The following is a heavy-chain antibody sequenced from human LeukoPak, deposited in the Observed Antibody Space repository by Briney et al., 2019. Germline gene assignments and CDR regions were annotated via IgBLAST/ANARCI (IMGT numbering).Heavy chain of an antibody. Sequence: ASVKVSLTASGGTFSSYAISRVRQAPGQGLEWMGGIIPIFGTANYAQKFQGRVTITADESTSTAYMELSSLRSEDTAVYYCYLGGNSGYYSDYWGEGPMVTVSS. CDR1: GGTFSSYA. J-gene: IGHJ4*02. D-gene: IGHD4-23*01. CDR3: YLGGNSGYYSDY. CDR2: IIPIFGTA. V-gene: IGHV1-69*13.